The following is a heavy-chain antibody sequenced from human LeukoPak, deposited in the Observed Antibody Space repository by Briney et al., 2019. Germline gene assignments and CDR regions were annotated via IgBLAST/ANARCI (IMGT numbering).Heavy chain of an antibody. Sequence: GGSLRLSCAASGFTFSSYWMNWVRQAPGKGLEWVANIKQDGSEKFYVDSVKGRFTISRDNSKSSLYLQMNSLRTEDTALYYCAKADSLTISDYWGQETLVTVSS. CDR1: GFTFSSYW. D-gene: IGHD3-3*01. CDR2: IKQDGSEK. CDR3: AKADSLTISDY. V-gene: IGHV3-7*05. J-gene: IGHJ4*02.